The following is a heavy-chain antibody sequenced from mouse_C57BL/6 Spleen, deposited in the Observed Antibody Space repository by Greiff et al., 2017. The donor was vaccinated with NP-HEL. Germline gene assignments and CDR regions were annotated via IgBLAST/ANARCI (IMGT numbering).Heavy chain of an antibody. D-gene: IGHD1-1*01. CDR2: ISSGGSYT. V-gene: IGHV5-6*01. Sequence: EVQGVESGGDLVKPGGSLKLSCAASGFTFSSYGMSWVRQTPDKRLEWVATISSGGSYTYYPDSVKGRFTISRDNAKNTLYLQMSSLKSEDTAMYYCARQFTTGAMDYWGQRTSVTVSS. CDR3: ARQFTTGAMDY. J-gene: IGHJ4*01. CDR1: GFTFSSYG.